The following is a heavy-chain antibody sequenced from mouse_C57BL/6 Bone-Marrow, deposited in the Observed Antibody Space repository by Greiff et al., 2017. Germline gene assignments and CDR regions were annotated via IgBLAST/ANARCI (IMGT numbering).Heavy chain of an antibody. CDR3: ARREVPWYFDV. V-gene: IGHV1-54*01. J-gene: IGHJ1*03. D-gene: IGHD5-1*01. CDR2: INPGSGGT. Sequence: VVRPGTSVKVSCKASGYAFTNYLIEWVKQRPGQGLEWIGVINPGSGGTNYNEKFKGKATLTADKSSSTAYMQLSSLTSEDSAVYFCARREVPWYFDVWGTGTTVTVSS. CDR1: GYAFTNYL.